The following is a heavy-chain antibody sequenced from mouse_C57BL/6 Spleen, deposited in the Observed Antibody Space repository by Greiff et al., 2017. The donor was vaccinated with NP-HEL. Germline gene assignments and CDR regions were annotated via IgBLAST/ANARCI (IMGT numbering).Heavy chain of an antibody. V-gene: IGHV1-64*01. D-gene: IGHD4-1*01. CDR1: GYTFTSYW. CDR3: ARRANWDPYYAMDY. Sequence: QVQLKQPGAELVKPGASVKLSCKASGYTFTSYWMHWVKQRPGQGLEWIGMIHPNSGSTNYNEKFKSKATLTVDKSSSTAYMQLSSLTSEDSAVYYCARRANWDPYYAMDYWGQGTSVTVSS. J-gene: IGHJ4*01. CDR2: IHPNSGST.